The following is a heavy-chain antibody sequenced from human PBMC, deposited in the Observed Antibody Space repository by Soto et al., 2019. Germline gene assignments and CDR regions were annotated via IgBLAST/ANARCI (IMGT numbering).Heavy chain of an antibody. CDR2: IWYDGSNK. Sequence: GGSLRLSCAASGFTFSSYGMHWVRQAPGKGLEWVAVIWYDGSNKYYADSVKGRFTISRDNSKNTLYLQMNSLRAEDTAVYYCARDMGGELEHPKYYFDYWGQGTLVTVSS. CDR1: GFTFSSYG. J-gene: IGHJ4*02. V-gene: IGHV3-33*01. D-gene: IGHD1-1*01. CDR3: ARDMGGELEHPKYYFDY.